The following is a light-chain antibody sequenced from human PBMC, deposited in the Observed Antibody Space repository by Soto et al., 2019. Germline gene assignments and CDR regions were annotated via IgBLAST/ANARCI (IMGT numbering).Light chain of an antibody. J-gene: IGKJ1*01. CDR3: QQYNSYRT. CDR2: GAS. CDR1: RRVTSN. Sequence: EIVMTQSPATLSVSPGERATLSCRASRRVTSNYFAWYQQKPGQAPRLLIYGASTRATGIPARFSGSGSGTEFTLTISSLQPDDFATYYCQQYNSYRTFGQGTKGDI. V-gene: IGKV3-15*01.